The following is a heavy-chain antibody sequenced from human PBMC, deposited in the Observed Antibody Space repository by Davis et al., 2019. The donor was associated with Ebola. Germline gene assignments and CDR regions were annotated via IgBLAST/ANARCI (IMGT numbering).Heavy chain of an antibody. J-gene: IGHJ4*02. V-gene: IGHV3-74*01. CDR3: ARDVAYSNYD. CDR1: GFAFRESW. D-gene: IGHD4-11*01. Sequence: PGGSLRLSCAASGFAFRESWMHWVRQAPGRGLVWVSHINSDASSTHYADFVKGRFTISRDNAKNTVSLQMNSVRAEDTAIYYCARDVAYSNYDWGQGTLVTVSS. CDR2: INSDASST.